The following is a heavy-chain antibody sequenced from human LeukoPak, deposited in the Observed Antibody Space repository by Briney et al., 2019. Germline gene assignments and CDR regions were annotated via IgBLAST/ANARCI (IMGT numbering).Heavy chain of an antibody. CDR1: GGSFSGYY. J-gene: IGHJ4*02. V-gene: IGHV4-34*01. CDR2: INHSGST. D-gene: IGHD4-17*01. Sequence: PSETLSLTCAVYGGSFSGYYWSWIRQPPGKGLEWIGEINHSGSTNYNPSLKSRVTISVDTSKNQFSLKLSSVTAADTAVYYCARGYGDYLVYWGQGTLVTVSS. CDR3: ARGYGDYLVY.